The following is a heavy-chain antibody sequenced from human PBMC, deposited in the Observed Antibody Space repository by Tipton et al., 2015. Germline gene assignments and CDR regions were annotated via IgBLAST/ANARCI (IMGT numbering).Heavy chain of an antibody. V-gene: IGHV4-59*01. CDR1: GGSFSDYY. CDR3: ARLFYSTSWYWFDP. J-gene: IGHJ5*02. D-gene: IGHD6-13*01. Sequence: TLSLTCTVSGGSFSDYYWSWIRQPPGKGLEWIGSISHSGNTYYNPSLKSRVTMSRDTSKNQFSLKLSSVTAADTAVYYCARLFYSTSWYWFDPWGQGTLVTVSS. CDR2: ISHSGNT.